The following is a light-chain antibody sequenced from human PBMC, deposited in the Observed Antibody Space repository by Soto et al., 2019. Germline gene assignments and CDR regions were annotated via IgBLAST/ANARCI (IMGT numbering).Light chain of an antibody. CDR1: QSVSNY. CDR2: DVS. CDR3: QQRGNWPPFT. J-gene: IGKJ2*01. V-gene: IGKV3-11*01. Sequence: EIVLTQSPATLSLSPGERATLSCRASQSVSNYLAWYQQKPGQAPRLLIYDVSNRATGIPARFRGSGSGTDFTLTISSLEPEDFAVYYCQQRGNWPPFTFGQGTKLEIK.